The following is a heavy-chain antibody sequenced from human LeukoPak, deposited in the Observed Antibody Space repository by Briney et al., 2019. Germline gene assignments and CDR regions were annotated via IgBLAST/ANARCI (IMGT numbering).Heavy chain of an antibody. CDR3: ARVGAANHDAFDI. CDR1: GGSISSGDYY. CDR2: IYYSGST. Sequence: SQTLSLTCTVSGGSISSGDYYWSWIRKPPGKGLEWIGYIYYSGSTYYNPSLKSRVTISVDTSKNQFSLKLSSVTAADTAVYYCARVGAANHDAFDIWGQGTMVTVSS. V-gene: IGHV4-30-4*08. J-gene: IGHJ3*02. D-gene: IGHD1-26*01.